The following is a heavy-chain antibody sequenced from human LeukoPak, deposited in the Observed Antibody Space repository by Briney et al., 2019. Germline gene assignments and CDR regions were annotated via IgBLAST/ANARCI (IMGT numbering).Heavy chain of an antibody. J-gene: IGHJ4*02. Sequence: PGGSLRLSCAASGFTFSSYWMSWVRQAPGKGLEWVANIKQDGSEKYYGDSVKGRFTISRDNAKNSLYLQMNSLRAEDTAVYYCARDAEVGYFDSSNFYDYWGQGTLVTVSS. CDR3: ARDAEVGYFDSSNFYDY. V-gene: IGHV3-7*01. D-gene: IGHD3-22*01. CDR1: GFTFSSYW. CDR2: IKQDGSEK.